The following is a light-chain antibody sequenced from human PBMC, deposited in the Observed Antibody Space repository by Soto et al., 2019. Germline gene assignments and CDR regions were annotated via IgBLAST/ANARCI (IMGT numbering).Light chain of an antibody. J-gene: IGLJ2*01. V-gene: IGLV2-14*01. CDR2: EVS. CDR1: SSDVGGYKY. CDR3: SSYTRSTTLNVL. Sequence: QSALTQPASVSGSHGQSITISCTGTSSDVGGYKYVSWYQQHPGKVPKLLIYEVSNRPSGVSNRFSGSKSGNTASLTISGLQAEDDAKYYCSSYTRSTTLNVLFGGGTKLTVL.